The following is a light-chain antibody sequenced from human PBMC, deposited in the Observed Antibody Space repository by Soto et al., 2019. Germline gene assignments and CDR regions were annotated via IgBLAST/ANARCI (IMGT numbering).Light chain of an antibody. CDR1: QSVSSSS. V-gene: IGKV3-20*01. Sequence: ETVLTQSPGTLSLSPGERATLSCRASQSVSSSSLAWYQQRPGQAPRLLIYGTYSRATGIPDRLSGSGSGTDFTLTISRLEPEDFAVYFWQRYGSSPLITFGQGTRLEIK. CDR2: GTY. CDR3: QRYGSSPLIT. J-gene: IGKJ5*01.